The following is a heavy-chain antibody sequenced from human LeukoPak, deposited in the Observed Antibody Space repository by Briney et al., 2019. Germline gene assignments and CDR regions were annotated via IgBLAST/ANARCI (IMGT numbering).Heavy chain of an antibody. Sequence: ASVKVSCKASGYTFTGYYMHWVRQAPGQGLEWMGWINPNSGGTNCAQKFQGRVTMTRDTSISTAYMELSRLRSDDTAVYYCARSSSSKNWFDPWGQGTLVTVSS. CDR3: ARSSSSKNWFDP. J-gene: IGHJ5*02. CDR2: INPNSGGT. CDR1: GYTFTGYY. D-gene: IGHD6-6*01. V-gene: IGHV1-2*02.